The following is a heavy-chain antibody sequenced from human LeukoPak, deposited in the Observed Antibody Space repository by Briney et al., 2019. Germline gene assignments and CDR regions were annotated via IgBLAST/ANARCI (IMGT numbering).Heavy chain of an antibody. CDR3: AKKQYSTVWYEDY. J-gene: IGHJ4*02. V-gene: IGHV3-11*01. D-gene: IGHD6-19*01. CDR2: ISSSGSTI. CDR1: GFTFSDYY. Sequence: GGSLRLSCAASGFTFSDYYMSWIRQAPGKGLEWLSYISSSGSTIYYADSVKGRFTISRDNSKNTLYLQMNNLRVEDTAVYYCAKKQYSTVWYEDYWGQGTLVTVSS.